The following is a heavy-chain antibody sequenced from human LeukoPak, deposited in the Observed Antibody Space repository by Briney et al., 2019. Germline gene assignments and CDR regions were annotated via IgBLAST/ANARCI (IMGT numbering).Heavy chain of an antibody. Sequence: LSLTCTVSGGSISSGGYYWSWIRQAPGKGLEWLSYTSYTGETIYYEDSVKGRFTFSRDNAKNSLYLQIDRLRAEDTAVYYCARDAGGIAARPGYYHYIDVWGKGTTVSVSS. CDR2: TSYTGETI. V-gene: IGHV3-11*04. D-gene: IGHD6-6*01. CDR1: GGSISSGGYY. J-gene: IGHJ6*03. CDR3: ARDAGGIAARPGYYHYIDV.